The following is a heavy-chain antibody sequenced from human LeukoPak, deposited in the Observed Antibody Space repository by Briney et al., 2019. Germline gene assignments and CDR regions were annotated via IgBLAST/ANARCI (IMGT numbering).Heavy chain of an antibody. V-gene: IGHV1-69*13. D-gene: IGHD3-16*01. CDR2: IIPIFGTA. CDR1: GGTFSSYA. J-gene: IGHJ4*02. Sequence: ASVKVSCKASGGTFSSYAISWVRQAPGQGLEWMGGIIPIFGTANYAQKFQGRVTITADESTSTAYMELSSLRSEDTAVYYCARKENAYYYFDYWGQGTLVTVSS. CDR3: ARKENAYYYFDY.